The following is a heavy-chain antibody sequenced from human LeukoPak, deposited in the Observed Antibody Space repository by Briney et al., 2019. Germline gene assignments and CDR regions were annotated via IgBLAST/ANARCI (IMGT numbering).Heavy chain of an antibody. CDR2: IRSDGSNK. CDR3: ARDGDSSSYYGDFDY. D-gene: IGHD6-13*01. J-gene: IGHJ4*02. CDR1: GFTFSTYG. V-gene: IGHV3-30*02. Sequence: GGSLRLSCAASGFTFSTYGMHWVRQAPGKGLGWVAFIRSDGSNKYYADSVKGRFTISRDNSKNMLYLQMNSLRAEDTAVYYCARDGDSSSYYGDFDYWGQGTLVTVSS.